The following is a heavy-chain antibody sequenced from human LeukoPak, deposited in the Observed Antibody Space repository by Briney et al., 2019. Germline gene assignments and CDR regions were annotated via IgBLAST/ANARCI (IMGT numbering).Heavy chain of an antibody. CDR3: ARGTYYYDSSGYLGDY. J-gene: IGHJ4*02. V-gene: IGHV3-23*01. D-gene: IGHD3-22*01. CDR1: GFTFTNHA. CDR2: ISGSGGST. Sequence: GGSLRLSCAASGFTFTNHAMSWVRQAPGKGLEWVSAISGSGGSTYYADSVKGRFTISRDNSENTLYLQMNSLRAEDTAVYYCARGTYYYDSSGYLGDYWGQGTLVTVSS.